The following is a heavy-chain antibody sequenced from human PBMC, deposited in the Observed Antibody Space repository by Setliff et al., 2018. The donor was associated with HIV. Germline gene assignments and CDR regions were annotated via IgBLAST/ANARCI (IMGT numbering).Heavy chain of an antibody. CDR1: GYSFMNYA. D-gene: IGHD3-22*01. CDR3: ARAPNSPYYSNFWYADH. V-gene: IGHV7-4-1*02. CDR2: INTNSGSP. J-gene: IGHJ5*02. Sequence: GASVKVSCKASGYSFMNYAMNWVRQAPGQGLEWMGWINTNSGSPTYAQAFTRRFVFSVDTSVTTAYLEISSLKTEDTALYFCARAPNSPYYSNFWYADHWGQGTLVTVSS.